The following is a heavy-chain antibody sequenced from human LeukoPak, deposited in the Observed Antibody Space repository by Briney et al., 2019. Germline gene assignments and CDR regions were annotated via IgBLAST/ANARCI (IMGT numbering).Heavy chain of an antibody. V-gene: IGHV1-8*01. CDR2: MNPNSGNT. J-gene: IGHJ6*02. Sequence: GASVKVSCKASGYTFTSYDINWVRQATGQGLEWMGWMNPNSGNTGYAQKFQGRVTMTRNTSISTAYMELSSLRSEDTAVYYCARGDEHCSSTSSYYYYYGMDVWGQGTTVTVSS. CDR1: GYTFTSYD. CDR3: ARGDEHCSSTSSYYYYYGMDV. D-gene: IGHD2-2*01.